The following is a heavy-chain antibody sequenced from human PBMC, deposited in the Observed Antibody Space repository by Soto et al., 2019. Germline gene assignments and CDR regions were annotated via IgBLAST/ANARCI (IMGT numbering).Heavy chain of an antibody. CDR2: ISGSGGST. V-gene: IGHV3-23*01. Sequence: PGVFLRVSCSASGLTFSSDAMSWVRQPAGKGLEWVSAISGSGGSTYYADSVKGRFTISRDNSKNTLYLQMNSLRAEDTAVYYCAKPTKPGYSSGWYDYWGQGTLVTVSS. CDR3: AKPTKPGYSSGWYDY. J-gene: IGHJ4*02. CDR1: GLTFSSDA. D-gene: IGHD6-19*01.